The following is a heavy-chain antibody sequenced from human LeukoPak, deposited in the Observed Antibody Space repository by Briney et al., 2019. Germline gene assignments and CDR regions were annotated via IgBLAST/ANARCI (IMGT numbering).Heavy chain of an antibody. Sequence: ASVKVSCKASGYTFTSYGISCVRQAPGQGLEWMGWISAYNGNTNYAQKLQGRVTMTTDTSTSTAYMELRSLRSDDTAVYYCARDPRSSGWYQFDYWGQGTLVTVSS. J-gene: IGHJ4*02. D-gene: IGHD6-19*01. CDR1: GYTFTSYG. CDR2: ISAYNGNT. CDR3: ARDPRSSGWYQFDY. V-gene: IGHV1-18*01.